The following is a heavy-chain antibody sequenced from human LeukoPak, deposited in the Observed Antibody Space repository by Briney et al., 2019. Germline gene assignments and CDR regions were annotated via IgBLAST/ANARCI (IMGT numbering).Heavy chain of an antibody. D-gene: IGHD2-21*02. CDR1: GYNFAHDW. CDR3: ARAYCGGDCYYTYYGMDV. V-gene: IGHV5-51*01. Sequence: GESLKISCTGSGYNFAHDWIGWVRQMPGKGLEWMGIIYPGDSDTIYSPSFQGQVTISADKSISTAYLQWSSLKASDTAMYYCARAYCGGDCYYTYYGMDVWGQGTTVTVSS. CDR2: IYPGDSDT. J-gene: IGHJ6*02.